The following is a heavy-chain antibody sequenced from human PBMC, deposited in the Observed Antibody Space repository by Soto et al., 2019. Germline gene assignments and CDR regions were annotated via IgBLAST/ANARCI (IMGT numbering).Heavy chain of an antibody. V-gene: IGHV3-33*01. D-gene: IGHD3-3*01. Sequence: GGSLRLSCAASGFTFSSYGMHWVRQAPGKGLEWVAVIWYDGSNKYYADSVKGRFTISRDNSKNTLYLQMNSLRAEDTAVYYCARDLSITIFGVVQPPGYWGKGTLVT. CDR2: IWYDGSNK. J-gene: IGHJ4*02. CDR3: ARDLSITIFGVVQPPGY. CDR1: GFTFSSYG.